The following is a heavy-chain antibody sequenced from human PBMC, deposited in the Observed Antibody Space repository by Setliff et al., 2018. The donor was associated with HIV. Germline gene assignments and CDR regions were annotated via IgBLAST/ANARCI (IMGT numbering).Heavy chain of an antibody. CDR3: ARQTYYYDNSGHNWFDP. CDR2: INTSGTT. D-gene: IGHD3-22*01. CDR1: GGSINRSNYY. V-gene: IGHV4-4*09. Sequence: SETLSLTCTVPGGSINRSNYYWSWIRQPPGKGLEWIGYINTSGTTNYNPSLKSRVTISVDTSKNQFSLKLSSVTAADTAVYFCARQTYYYDNSGHNWFDPWGQGTLVTVSS. J-gene: IGHJ5*02.